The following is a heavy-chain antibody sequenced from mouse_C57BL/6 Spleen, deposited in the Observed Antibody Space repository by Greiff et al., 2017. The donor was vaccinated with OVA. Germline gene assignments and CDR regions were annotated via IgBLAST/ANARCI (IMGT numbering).Heavy chain of an antibody. D-gene: IGHD2-14*01. J-gene: IGHJ2*01. V-gene: IGHV3-6*01. Sequence: DVKLVESGPGLVKPSQSLSLTCSVPGYSITSGYYWNWIRQFPGNKLEWMGYISYDGSNNYNPSLKNRISITRDTSKNQFFLKLNSVTTEDTATYYCAREVPPYYFDYWGQGTTLTVSS. CDR2: ISYDGSN. CDR3: AREVPPYYFDY. CDR1: GYSITSGYY.